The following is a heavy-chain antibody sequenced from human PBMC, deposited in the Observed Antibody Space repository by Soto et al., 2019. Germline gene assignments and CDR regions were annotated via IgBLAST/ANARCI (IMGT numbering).Heavy chain of an antibody. J-gene: IGHJ4*01. V-gene: IGHV1-2*02. CDR3: ARVPITSGLDY. CDR2: VNPNSGGT. CDR1: GYTFTGHY. Sequence: ASVKVSCKASGYTFTGHYMHWVLQAPGQGLEWMGWVNPNSGGTNYAQKFQGRVTMTRDTSISTAYMELSRLRSDDTAVYYCARVPITSGLDYRGHGTLVTVSS. D-gene: IGHD3-10*01.